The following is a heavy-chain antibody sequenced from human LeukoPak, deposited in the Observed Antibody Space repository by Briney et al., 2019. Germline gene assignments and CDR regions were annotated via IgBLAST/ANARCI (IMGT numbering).Heavy chain of an antibody. J-gene: IGHJ4*02. Sequence: GGSLRLSCAASGFTFSSYGMHWVRQAPGKGLEWVAVISYDGSNKYYADSVKGRFTISRDNSKNTLYLQMNSLRAGDTAVYYCAKDRHSGYCSGGSCYPDYWGQGTLVTVSS. CDR1: GFTFSSYG. V-gene: IGHV3-30*18. CDR3: AKDRHSGYCSGGSCYPDY. D-gene: IGHD2-15*01. CDR2: ISYDGSNK.